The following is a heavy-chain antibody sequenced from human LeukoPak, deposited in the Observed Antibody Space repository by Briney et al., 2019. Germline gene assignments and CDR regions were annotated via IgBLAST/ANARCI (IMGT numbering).Heavy chain of an antibody. V-gene: IGHV4-59*01. D-gene: IGHD1-1*01. J-gene: IGHJ3*02. Sequence: PSETLSLTCTVSGCSIRSYYWSWIRQPPGKGLEWIGYIYNSGSTNYNPSLKSRVTISVDTSKNQFSLKLSSVTAADTAVYYCARDGTALEDAFDIWGQGTMVTVSS. CDR2: IYNSGST. CDR1: GCSIRSYY. CDR3: ARDGTALEDAFDI.